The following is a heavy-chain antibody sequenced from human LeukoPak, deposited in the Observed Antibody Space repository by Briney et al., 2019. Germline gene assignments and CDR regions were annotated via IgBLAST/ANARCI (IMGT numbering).Heavy chain of an antibody. J-gene: IGHJ3*02. CDR3: ARDRESSLITFGGVIVAPYAFDI. Sequence: GGSLRLSCAASGFTFSSYSMNWVRQAPGKGLEWVSSISSSSSYIYYADSVKGRFTISRDNAKNSLYLQMNSLRAEDTAVYYCARDRESSLITFGGVIVAPYAFDIWGQGTMVTVSS. CDR1: GFTFSSYS. CDR2: ISSSSSYI. D-gene: IGHD3-16*02. V-gene: IGHV3-21*01.